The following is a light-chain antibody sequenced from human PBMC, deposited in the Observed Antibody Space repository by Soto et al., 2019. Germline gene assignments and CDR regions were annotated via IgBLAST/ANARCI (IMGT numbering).Light chain of an antibody. Sequence: QSVLTQPASVSGSPGQSITISCTGTSSDVGGYNYVSWYQQHPGKAPKLMIYEVSNGPSGVSNRSSGSKSGNTASLTISGLQAEDEADYYCSSYTSSTFYVFGTGTKVTVL. CDR1: SSDVGGYNY. J-gene: IGLJ1*01. V-gene: IGLV2-14*01. CDR2: EVS. CDR3: SSYTSSTFYV.